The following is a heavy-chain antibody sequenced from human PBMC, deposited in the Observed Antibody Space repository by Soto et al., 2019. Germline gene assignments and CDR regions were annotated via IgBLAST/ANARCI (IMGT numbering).Heavy chain of an antibody. CDR1: GGSFSGYY. Sequence: SETLSLTCAVYGGSFSGYYWSWIRQPPGKGLEWIGEINHSGSTNYNPSLKSRVTISVDTSKNQFSLKLSSVTAADTAVYYCARGRLYYDFWSDPRGFDPWGQGTLVTVSS. V-gene: IGHV4-34*01. J-gene: IGHJ5*02. CDR2: INHSGST. CDR3: ARGRLYYDFWSDPRGFDP. D-gene: IGHD3-3*01.